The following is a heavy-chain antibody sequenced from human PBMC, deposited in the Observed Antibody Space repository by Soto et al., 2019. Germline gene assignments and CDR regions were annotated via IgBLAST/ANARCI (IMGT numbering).Heavy chain of an antibody. CDR2: ISYDGSNK. CDR1: GFTFSSYG. Sequence: LRLSCAASGFTFSSYGMHWVRQAPGKGLEWVAVISYDGSNKYYADSVKGRFTISRDNSKNTLYLQMSSLRAEDTAVYYCAKSGYSYAGIYYYGMDVWGQGTTVTVSS. V-gene: IGHV3-30*18. J-gene: IGHJ6*02. CDR3: AKSGYSYAGIYYYGMDV. D-gene: IGHD5-18*01.